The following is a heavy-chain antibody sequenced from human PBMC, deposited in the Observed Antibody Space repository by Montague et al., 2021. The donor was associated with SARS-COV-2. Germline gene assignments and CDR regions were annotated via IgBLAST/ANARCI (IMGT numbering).Heavy chain of an antibody. CDR3: ARLGAITLVRGITKADFSNYGMDV. J-gene: IGHJ6*02. D-gene: IGHD3-10*01. Sequence: SETLSLTCAVSSGSFGGYYWSWIRQPPGKGLEWIGEISHSGSTTYNPSLESRVSISVDTSNKQFSLKVTSVTAADTAVYYCARLGAITLVRGITKADFSNYGMDVWGQGTTVTVSS. CDR2: ISHSGST. V-gene: IGHV4-34*01. CDR1: SGSFGGYY.